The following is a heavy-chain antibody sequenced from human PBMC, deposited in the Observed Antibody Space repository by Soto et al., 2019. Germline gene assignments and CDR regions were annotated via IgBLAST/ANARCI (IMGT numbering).Heavy chain of an antibody. V-gene: IGHV2-26*01. J-gene: IGHJ5*02. CDR2: IFSNDEA. CDR1: GFSLSNTLMG. CDR3: ARIGGSRGFDP. Sequence: QVTLKQSGPVLVKPAETLTLTCTVSGFSLSNTLMGVSWIRQPPGGALECLAHIFSNDEASYNTSLSSRLTISKDTSKSQVVLTMTNMDPVDTGTYYCARIGGSRGFDPWGQGTLVTVSS. D-gene: IGHD6-13*01.